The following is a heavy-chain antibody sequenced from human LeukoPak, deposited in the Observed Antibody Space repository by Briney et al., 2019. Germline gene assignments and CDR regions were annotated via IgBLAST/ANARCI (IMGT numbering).Heavy chain of an antibody. J-gene: IGHJ4*02. CDR3: AKVLAYYFDY. V-gene: IGHV3-23*01. CDR1: GFTFSSYA. Sequence: GGSLRLSCGASGFTFSSYAMSWVRQAPGKGLEWVSAIGSGTYYADSVKGRFTISRDNSKNTLYLEMNSLRAEDTAVYYCAKVLAYYFDYWGQGTLVTVSS. CDR2: IGSGT.